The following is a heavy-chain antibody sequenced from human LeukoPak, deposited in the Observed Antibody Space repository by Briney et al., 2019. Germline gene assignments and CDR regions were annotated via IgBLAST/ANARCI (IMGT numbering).Heavy chain of an antibody. CDR1: GGSISSGGYY. J-gene: IGHJ4*02. CDR2: IYYSGST. V-gene: IGHV4-31*03. CDR3: ARARGFYDFGSGYILDY. D-gene: IGHD3-3*01. Sequence: SETLSLTCTVSGGSISSGGYYWSWIRQHPGKGLEWIGYIYYSGSTYYNPSLKSRVTISVDTSKDQFSLKLSSVTAADTAVYYCARARGFYDFGSGYILDYWGQGTLVTVSS.